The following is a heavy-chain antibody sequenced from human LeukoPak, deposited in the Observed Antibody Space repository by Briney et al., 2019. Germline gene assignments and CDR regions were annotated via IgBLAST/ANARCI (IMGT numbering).Heavy chain of an antibody. Sequence: SETLSLTCTVSGGSISSSSYYWGWIRQPPGKGLEWIGSIYYSGSTYYNPSLKSRVTISVDTSKNQFSLKLSSVTAADTAVYYCAREPTGYSSGWYEGGYYFDYWGQGTLDTVSS. CDR1: GGSISSSSYY. J-gene: IGHJ4*02. V-gene: IGHV4-39*07. CDR2: IYYSGST. CDR3: AREPTGYSSGWYEGGYYFDY. D-gene: IGHD6-19*01.